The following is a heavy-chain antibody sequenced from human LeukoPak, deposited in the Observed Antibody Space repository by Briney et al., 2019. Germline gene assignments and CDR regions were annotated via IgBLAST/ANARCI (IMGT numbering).Heavy chain of an antibody. Sequence: SQTLSLTCTVSGGSISSYYWSWIRQPPGKGLEWIGYIYYSGSTNYNPSLKSRVTIAVDTSKNQFSLKLSSVTAADTAVYYCARDYTFDYWGQGTLVTVSS. D-gene: IGHD4-11*01. CDR2: IYYSGST. J-gene: IGHJ4*02. CDR3: ARDYTFDY. V-gene: IGHV4-59*01. CDR1: GGSISSYY.